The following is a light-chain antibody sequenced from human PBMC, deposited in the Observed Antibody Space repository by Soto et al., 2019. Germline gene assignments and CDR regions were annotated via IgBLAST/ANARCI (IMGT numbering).Light chain of an antibody. Sequence: EIVLTQSPGTLSLSPGERATLSCRASQSVSSSYLAWYQQNPGQAPRLLIYGASSRATGIPDRFSGSGSGTDFTLTISRLEPEDFAEYYCQQYGSSPPYTFGQGTKLEIK. CDR3: QQYGSSPPYT. CDR1: QSVSSSY. V-gene: IGKV3-20*01. CDR2: GAS. J-gene: IGKJ2*01.